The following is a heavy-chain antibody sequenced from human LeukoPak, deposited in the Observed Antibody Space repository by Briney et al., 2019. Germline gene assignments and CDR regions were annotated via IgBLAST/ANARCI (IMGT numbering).Heavy chain of an antibody. CDR3: ARDRGYSYGYSYCYYYMDV. J-gene: IGHJ6*03. CDR1: GGTFSSYA. V-gene: IGHV1-69*06. Sequence: ASVKVSCKASGGTFSSYAISWVRQAPGQGLEWMGRIIPIFGTANYAQKFQGRVTITADKSTSTAYMELSSLRSEDTAVYYCARDRGYSYGYSYCYYYMDVWGKGTTVTVSS. D-gene: IGHD5-18*01. CDR2: IIPIFGTA.